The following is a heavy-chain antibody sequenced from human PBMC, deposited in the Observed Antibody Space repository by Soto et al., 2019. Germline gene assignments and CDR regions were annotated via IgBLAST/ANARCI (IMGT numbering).Heavy chain of an antibody. CDR1: GFTFSSYA. D-gene: IGHD2-15*01. J-gene: IGHJ4*02. CDR3: ATYCSGGSCPDKRYFDY. CDR2: ISGSGGST. V-gene: IGHV3-23*01. Sequence: EVQLLESGGGLVQPGGSLRLSCAASGFTFSSYAMSWVRQAPVNVLECVSAISGSGGSTYYADSVKGRFTISRDNSKNTLYLPMNSLSAEATAVYYCATYCSGGSCPDKRYFDYWGQGTLVTVSS.